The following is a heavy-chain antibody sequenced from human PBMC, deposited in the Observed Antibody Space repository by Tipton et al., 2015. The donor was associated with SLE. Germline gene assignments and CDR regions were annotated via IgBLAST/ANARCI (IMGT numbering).Heavy chain of an antibody. J-gene: IGHJ6*02. CDR1: GGSISSYY. Sequence: TLSLTCTVSGGSISSYYWSWIRQPPGKGLEWIGYIYYSGSTKYNPSLKSRVTISVDTSKNQFSLKLSSVTAADTAVYYCAISTSDYFYYYGMDVWGQGTTVTVSS. CDR2: IYYSGST. D-gene: IGHD6-6*01. V-gene: IGHV4-59*01. CDR3: AISTSDYFYYYGMDV.